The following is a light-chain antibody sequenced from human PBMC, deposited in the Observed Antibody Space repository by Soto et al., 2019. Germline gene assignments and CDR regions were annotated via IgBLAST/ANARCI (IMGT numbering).Light chain of an antibody. V-gene: IGLV1-40*01. Sequence: QSVLPQPPSVSGAPGQRVTISCTGSISNIGAGYDVHWYQQLPGTAPKLLIYGNSNRPSGVPDRFSGSKSGTSASLAITGLQAEDEADYYCQSYDSSLSGPVVFGGGTKLTVL. CDR1: ISNIGAGYD. CDR3: QSYDSSLSGPVV. CDR2: GNS. J-gene: IGLJ2*01.